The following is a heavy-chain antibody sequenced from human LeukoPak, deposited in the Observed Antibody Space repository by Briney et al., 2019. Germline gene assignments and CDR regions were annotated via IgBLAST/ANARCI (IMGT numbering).Heavy chain of an antibody. CDR3: ARDPAVRGVIILDY. Sequence: GRSLRLSCAASGFTFSSYAMHWVRQAPGKGLEWVAVISYDGSNKYYADSVKGRFTISRDNSKNTLYLQMNSLRAEDTAVYYCARDPAVRGVIILDYWGQGILVTVSS. D-gene: IGHD3-10*01. V-gene: IGHV3-30*04. CDR1: GFTFSSYA. CDR2: ISYDGSNK. J-gene: IGHJ4*02.